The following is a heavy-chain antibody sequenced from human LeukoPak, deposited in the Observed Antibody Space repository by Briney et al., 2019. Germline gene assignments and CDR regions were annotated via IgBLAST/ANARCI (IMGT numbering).Heavy chain of an antibody. J-gene: IGHJ4*02. CDR1: GFTSSYYA. V-gene: IGHV3-30*03. CDR2: ISEDGREQ. D-gene: IGHD5-18*01. Sequence: GRSLRLSCAASGFTSSYYAMHWVRQAPGRGLEWVAVISEDGREQRHADSVSARFIISRDDSNHSLYLQLTTLRPEDTAIYYCARESGYSYNRGYLDAWGQGTLVTVSS. CDR3: ARESGYSYNRGYLDA.